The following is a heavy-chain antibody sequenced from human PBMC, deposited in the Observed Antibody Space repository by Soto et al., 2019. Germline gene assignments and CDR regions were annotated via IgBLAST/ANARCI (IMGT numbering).Heavy chain of an antibody. J-gene: IGHJ6*03. D-gene: IGHD2-2*01. CDR1: GYTFTSYD. Sequence: QVQLVQSRAEVKKPGASVKVSCKASGYTFTSYDINWVRQATGQGLEWMGWMNPNSGNTGYAQKFQGRVTMTRNTSISTAYMELSSLRSEDTAVYYCARKEVVPAAILPYYYYYMDVWGKGTTVTVSS. CDR3: ARKEVVPAAILPYYYYYMDV. CDR2: MNPNSGNT. V-gene: IGHV1-8*01.